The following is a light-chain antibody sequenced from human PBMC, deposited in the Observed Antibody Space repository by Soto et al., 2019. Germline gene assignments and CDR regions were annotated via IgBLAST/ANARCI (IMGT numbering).Light chain of an antibody. J-gene: IGKJ4*01. V-gene: IGKV3-11*01. Sequence: EVVLTQSPATLSLSPGERATLSCRASQSVSTYLAWYQHKPGQAPRLLIYDASIRATGTPARFSGGGSGTGFTLTITSLALEDLEVYFCQCRSHRPPGATFGGGTKVEIK. CDR2: DAS. CDR1: QSVSTY. CDR3: QCRSHRPPGAT.